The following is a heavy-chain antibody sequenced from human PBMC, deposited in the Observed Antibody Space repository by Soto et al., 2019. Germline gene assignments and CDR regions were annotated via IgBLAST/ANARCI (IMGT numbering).Heavy chain of an antibody. CDR2: IYPGDSDT. V-gene: IGHV5-51*01. Sequence: GESLKISCKGSGYSFTSYWIGWVRQMPGKGLEWMGIIYPGDSDTRYSPSFQGQVTISADKSISTAYLQWSSLKASDTAMYYCARQKLWFGESQYYYGMDVWGQGTRVTAS. D-gene: IGHD3-10*01. CDR3: ARQKLWFGESQYYYGMDV. CDR1: GYSFTSYW. J-gene: IGHJ6*02.